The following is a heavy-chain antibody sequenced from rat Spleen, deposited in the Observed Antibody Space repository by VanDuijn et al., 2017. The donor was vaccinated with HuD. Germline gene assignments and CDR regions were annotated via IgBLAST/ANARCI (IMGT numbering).Heavy chain of an antibody. V-gene: IGHV2S63*01. Sequence: EVQVKESGPGLVQPSQTLSLTCTVSGISFTDYSVHWVRQPPGKGLEWMGVMWSSGNTAYNSALKSRLSISKDTSKSQVLLKMNSLQTEDTAMYFCVRSEGIIRGQFAYWGQGTLVTVSS. J-gene: IGHJ3*01. CDR3: VRSEGIIRGQFAY. CDR2: MWSSGNT. D-gene: IGHD4-3*01. CDR1: GISFTDYS.